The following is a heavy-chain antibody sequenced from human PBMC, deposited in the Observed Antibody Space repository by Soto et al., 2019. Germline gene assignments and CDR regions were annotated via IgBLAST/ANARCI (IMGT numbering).Heavy chain of an antibody. V-gene: IGHV3-48*03. Sequence: EVQLVESGGGLVQPGGSLRLSCAASGFTFSSYEMNWVRQAPGKGLEWLACINTGGGTIYYADSVKGRFTISRDNAKKSLYLQMDSLRTEDTALYYCARDGIVRGFDPWGQGTLVTVSS. D-gene: IGHD2-15*01. CDR3: ARDGIVRGFDP. CDR2: INTGGGTI. J-gene: IGHJ5*02. CDR1: GFTFSSYE.